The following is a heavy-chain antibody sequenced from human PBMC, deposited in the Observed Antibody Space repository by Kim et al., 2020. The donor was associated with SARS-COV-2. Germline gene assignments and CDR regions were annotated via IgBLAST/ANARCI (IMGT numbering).Heavy chain of an antibody. CDR2: LFSGGST. Sequence: GGSLRLSCAASGFTVSSNNMSWVRQAPGKGLEWVSLLFSGGSTYSPDSVKVRFTISRDNSKNTLYLQMNSLRADDTAVYYCARDGGRGYPFDYWGQETLVTVSS. V-gene: IGHV3-66*01. J-gene: IGHJ4*02. CDR3: ARDGGRGYPFDY. CDR1: GFTVSSNN. D-gene: IGHD3-22*01.